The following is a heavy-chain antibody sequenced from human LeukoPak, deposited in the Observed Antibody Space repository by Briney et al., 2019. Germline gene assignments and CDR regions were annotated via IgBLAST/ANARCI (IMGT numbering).Heavy chain of an antibody. J-gene: IGHJ4*02. CDR1: GFTFDDYG. CDR3: ARGYYYDSSGYYYVVPFDY. Sequence: RSGGSLRLSCAASGFTFDDYGMSWVRQAPGKGLEWVSGINWNGGSTGYADSVKGRSTISRDNAKNSLYLQMNSLRAEDTALYYCARGYYYDSSGYYYVVPFDYWGQGTLVTVSS. CDR2: INWNGGST. V-gene: IGHV3-20*04. D-gene: IGHD3-22*01.